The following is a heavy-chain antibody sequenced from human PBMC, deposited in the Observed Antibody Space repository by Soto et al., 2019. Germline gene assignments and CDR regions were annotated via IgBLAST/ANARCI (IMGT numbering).Heavy chain of an antibody. CDR1: GGSISSSNW. CDR2: IYHSGST. CDR3: ARTGYNWNYVDLYYFDY. D-gene: IGHD1-7*01. V-gene: IGHV4-4*02. J-gene: IGHJ4*02. Sequence: QVQLQESGPGLVKPSGTLSLTCAVSGGSISSSNWWSWVRQPPGKGLEWIGEIYHSGSTNYNPSLKSRVTISVDKSKNQFSLKLSSVTAADTAVYYCARTGYNWNYVDLYYFDYWGQGTLVTVSS.